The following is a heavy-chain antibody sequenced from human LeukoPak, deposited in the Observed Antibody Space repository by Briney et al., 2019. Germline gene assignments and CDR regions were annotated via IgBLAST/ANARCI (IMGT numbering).Heavy chain of an antibody. D-gene: IGHD3-3*01. J-gene: IGHJ4*02. V-gene: IGHV3-21*04. CDR3: AKAGRFLEWLYPADY. CDR2: ISSSSSYI. CDR1: GFTISGYS. Sequence: GGSLRLSCTDSGFTISGYSMIWVRQAPGKGLEWVSSISSSSSYIYYADSVKGRFTISRDNSKNTLYLQMNSLRAEDTAVYYCAKAGRFLEWLYPADYWGQGTLVTVSS.